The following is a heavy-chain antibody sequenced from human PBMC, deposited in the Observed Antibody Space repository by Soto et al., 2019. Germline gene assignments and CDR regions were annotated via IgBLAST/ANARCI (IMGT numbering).Heavy chain of an antibody. CDR1: GGSFSGYY. V-gene: IGHV4-34*01. CDR2: INHSGST. Sequence: SETLSLTCAVYGGSFSGYYWSWIRQPPGKGLEWIGEINHSGSTNYNPSLKSRVTISVDTSKNQFSLKLSSVTAADTAVYYCARGIRRVLLWFGELFDWLDPWGQGTLVTVSS. J-gene: IGHJ5*02. D-gene: IGHD3-10*01. CDR3: ARGIRRVLLWFGELFDWLDP.